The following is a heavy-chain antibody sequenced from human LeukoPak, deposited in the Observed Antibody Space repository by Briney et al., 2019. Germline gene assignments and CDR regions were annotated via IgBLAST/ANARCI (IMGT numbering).Heavy chain of an antibody. CDR1: GFTFSSYS. V-gene: IGHV3-21*01. D-gene: IGHD5-24*01. CDR3: ARSVPLGRDGYNQVDY. CDR2: ISSSSSYI. Sequence: GGSLRLSCAASGFTFSSYSMTWVRQAPGKGLEWVSSISSSSSYIYYADSVKGRFTISRDNAKNSLYLPMNSLRAEDTAVYYCARSVPLGRDGYNQVDYWGQGTLVTVSS. J-gene: IGHJ4*02.